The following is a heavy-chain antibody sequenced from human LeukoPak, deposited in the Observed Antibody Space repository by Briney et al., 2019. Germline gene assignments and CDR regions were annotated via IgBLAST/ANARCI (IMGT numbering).Heavy chain of an antibody. D-gene: IGHD2-2*01. V-gene: IGHV1-24*01. Sequence: ASVKLSCKVSGYTLTELSMHWVRQAPGKGREWMGGFDPEDGETIYAQKFQGRVTMTEDTSTDTAYMELSSLRSEDTAVYYCATRPIVVVPAAIGYWYFDLWGRGTLVTVSS. CDR3: ATRPIVVVPAAIGYWYFDL. CDR2: FDPEDGET. CDR1: GYTLTELS. J-gene: IGHJ2*01.